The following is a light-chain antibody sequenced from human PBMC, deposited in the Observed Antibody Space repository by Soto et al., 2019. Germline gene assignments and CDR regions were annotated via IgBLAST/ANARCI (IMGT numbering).Light chain of an antibody. CDR1: QSVSSSY. CDR2: GAS. J-gene: IGKJ3*01. V-gene: IGKV3-20*01. Sequence: EIVLTQSPGTLSLSPGERATLSCRASQSVSSSYLAWYQQKPGQAPRLLIYGASSRATGIPDRFSGSGSGTDFTLTISRLDPEDFAVYYCQQYGSPPFTFGPGTKVDIK. CDR3: QQYGSPPFT.